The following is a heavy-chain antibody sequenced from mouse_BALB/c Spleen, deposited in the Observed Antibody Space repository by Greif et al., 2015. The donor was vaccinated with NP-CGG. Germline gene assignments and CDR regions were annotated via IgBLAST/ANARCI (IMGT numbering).Heavy chain of an antibody. V-gene: IGHV2-9*02. D-gene: IGHD2-1*01. Sequence: VKLVESGPGLVAPSQSLSFTCTVSGFSLTSYGVHWVRQPPGKGLEWLGVIWAGGSTKYNSALMSRLSISKDNSKSQVFLKMNSLQTDDTAMYYCAREDGNYVGAMDYWGQGTSVTVSS. CDR2: IWAGGST. CDR1: GFSLTSYG. J-gene: IGHJ4*01. CDR3: AREDGNYVGAMDY.